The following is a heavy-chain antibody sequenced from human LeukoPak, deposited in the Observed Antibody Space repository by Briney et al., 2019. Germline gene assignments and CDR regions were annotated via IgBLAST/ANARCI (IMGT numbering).Heavy chain of an antibody. J-gene: IGHJ4*02. D-gene: IGHD3-9*01. CDR2: INHSGST. V-gene: IGHV4-34*01. Sequence: SETLSLTCAVYGGSFSGYYWSRIRQPPGKGLEWIGEINHSGSTNYNPSLKSRVTISVDTSKNQFSLKLSSVTAADTAVYYCARSMSRGVILTGYYYWGQGTLVTVSS. CDR3: ARSMSRGVILTGYYY. CDR1: GGSFSGYY.